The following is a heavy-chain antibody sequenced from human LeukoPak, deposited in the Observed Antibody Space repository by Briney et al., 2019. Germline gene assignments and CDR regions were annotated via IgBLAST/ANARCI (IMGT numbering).Heavy chain of an antibody. J-gene: IGHJ4*02. CDR1: GLTFRRSD. Sequence: PGGSLRLSYSVSGLTFRRSDMHWVRQAPGKALEYVSDITFHGRDTYYADSANGRFTISRDNSKDTLYLQMSNRRREDTAIYYCVKVGISTYDHWGQGTLVTVSS. CDR3: VKVGISTYDH. D-gene: IGHD2/OR15-2a*01. CDR2: ITFHGRDT. V-gene: IGHV3-64D*06.